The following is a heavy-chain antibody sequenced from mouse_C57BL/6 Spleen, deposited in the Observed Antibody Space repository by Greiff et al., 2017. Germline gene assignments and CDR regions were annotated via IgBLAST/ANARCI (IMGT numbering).Heavy chain of an antibody. J-gene: IGHJ2*01. V-gene: IGHV1-85*01. CDR1: GYTFTSYD. D-gene: IGHD4-1*01. CDR2: IYPRAGST. CDR3: ARRGRWDGY. Sequence: QVQLKESGPELVKPGASVKLSCKASGYTFTSYDINWVKQRPGQGLEWIGWIYPRAGSTKYNEKFKGKATLTVDTSSSTAYMELHSLTSEDSAVYFCARRGRWDGYWGQGTTLTVSS.